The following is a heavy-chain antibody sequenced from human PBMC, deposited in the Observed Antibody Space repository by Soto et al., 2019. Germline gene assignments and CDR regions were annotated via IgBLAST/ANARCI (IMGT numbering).Heavy chain of an antibody. CDR2: INVANGNT. CDR1: GYTFTSYA. CDR3: ARGVNYYDSSGSSWFDP. V-gene: IGHV1-3*01. J-gene: IGHJ5*02. D-gene: IGHD3-22*01. Sequence: ASVKVSCKASGYTFTSYAMHWVRQAPGQRLEWMGLINVANGNTKYSQKFQGRVTITRDTSASTAYMELSSLRSEDTAVYYCARGVNYYDSSGSSWFDPWGQGALVT.